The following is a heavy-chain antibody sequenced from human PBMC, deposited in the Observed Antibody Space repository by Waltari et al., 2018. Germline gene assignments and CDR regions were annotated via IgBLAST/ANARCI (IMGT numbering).Heavy chain of an antibody. CDR3: ARVRCSPSGCSPNWFDP. CDR2: ISGGVAT. D-gene: IGHD2-2*01. Sequence: EVQLLESGGDLVQPGGSMRLSCAASGFPLSNYAMRWVRQAPGKGFEWVSTISGGVATYYADSVKGRFTISRDNSRNTLYLQMNSLSAEDTALYYCARVRCSPSGCSPNWFDPWGQGTLVTVSS. V-gene: IGHV3-23*01. CDR1: GFPLSNYA. J-gene: IGHJ5*02.